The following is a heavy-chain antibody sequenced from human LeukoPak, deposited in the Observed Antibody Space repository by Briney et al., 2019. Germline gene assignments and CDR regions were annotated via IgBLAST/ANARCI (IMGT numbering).Heavy chain of an antibody. CDR3: ATSLGASYYYYMDV. Sequence: ASVKVSCKVSGYTLTELSMHWVRQAPGKGLEWMGGFDPEDGETIYAQKFQGRVTMTEDTSTDTAYMELSSLRSEDTAVYYCATSLGASYYYYMDVWGKGTTVTVSS. V-gene: IGHV1-24*01. J-gene: IGHJ6*03. CDR1: GYTLTELS. CDR2: FDPEDGET.